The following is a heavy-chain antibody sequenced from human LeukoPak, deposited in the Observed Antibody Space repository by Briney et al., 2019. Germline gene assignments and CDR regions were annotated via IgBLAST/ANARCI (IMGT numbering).Heavy chain of an antibody. V-gene: IGHV4-59*01. D-gene: IGHD3-10*01. CDR1: GGSISSYY. Sequence: SETLSLTCTVSGGSISSYYWSWIRKPPGKGLEWIGYIYHTGSMDYNPSLKSRVTISVDTSRNQFSLKLSSVTAADTAVYYCAAGGPMIRGETHWGQGTRVTVSS. CDR3: AAGGPMIRGETH. J-gene: IGHJ4*02. CDR2: IYHTGSM.